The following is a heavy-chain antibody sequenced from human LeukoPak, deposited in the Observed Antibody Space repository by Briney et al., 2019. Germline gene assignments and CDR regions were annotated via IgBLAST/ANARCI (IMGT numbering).Heavy chain of an antibody. CDR3: ARAGTFDPALHY. V-gene: IGHV1-3*01. CDR1: GYTFTSYA. J-gene: IGHJ4*02. Sequence: ASVKVSCKASGYTFTSYAMHWVRQAPGQRLEWMGWINAGNGNTKYSQKFQGRVTITRDTSASTAYMELSSLRSEDTAVYYCARAGTFDPALHYRGQGTLVTVSS. D-gene: IGHD3-16*01. CDR2: INAGNGNT.